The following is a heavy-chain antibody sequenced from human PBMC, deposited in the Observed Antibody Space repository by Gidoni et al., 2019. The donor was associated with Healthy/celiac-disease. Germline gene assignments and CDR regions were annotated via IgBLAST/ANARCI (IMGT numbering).Heavy chain of an antibody. CDR2: IYSGGST. J-gene: IGHJ4*02. Sequence: EVQLVESGGGLVQPGGSLRLSCPASGFPVSSNYMSWVRQAPGKGLEWVSVIYSGGSTYYADSVKGRFTISRDNSKNTLYLQMNSLRAEDTAVYYCARGVLEAVTGFSYWGQGTLVTVSS. CDR3: ARGVLEAVTGFSY. CDR1: GFPVSSNY. V-gene: IGHV3-66*02. D-gene: IGHD2-21*02.